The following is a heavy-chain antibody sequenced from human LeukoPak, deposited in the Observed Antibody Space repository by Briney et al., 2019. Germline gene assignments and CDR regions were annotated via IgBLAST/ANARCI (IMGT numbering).Heavy chain of an antibody. CDR1: GGTFSSYA. CDR3: ARGTADPRYYYYGMAV. D-gene: IGHD2-2*01. CDR2: IIPIFGTA. J-gene: IGHJ6*02. V-gene: IGHV1-69*13. Sequence: SVKVSCKASGGTFSSYAISWVRQAPGQGLEWMGGIIPIFGTANYAQKFQGRVTITADESTNTAYMELSSLRSEDTAVYYCARGTADPRYYYYGMAVWGQGTTVTVSS.